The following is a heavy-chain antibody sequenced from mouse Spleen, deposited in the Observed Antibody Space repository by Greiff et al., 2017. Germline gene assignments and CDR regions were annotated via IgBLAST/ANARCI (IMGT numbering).Heavy chain of an antibody. CDR1: GFNIKDDY. J-gene: IGHJ2*01. Sequence: DVQLQESGAELVRPGASVKLSCTASGFNIKDDYMHWVKQRPEQGLEWIGWIDPENGDTEYASKFQGKATITADTSSNTAYLQLSSLTSEDTAVYYCTPNWDVGDYWGQGTTLTVSS. CDR2: IDPENGDT. V-gene: IGHV14-4*01. D-gene: IGHD4-1*01. CDR3: TPNWDVGDY.